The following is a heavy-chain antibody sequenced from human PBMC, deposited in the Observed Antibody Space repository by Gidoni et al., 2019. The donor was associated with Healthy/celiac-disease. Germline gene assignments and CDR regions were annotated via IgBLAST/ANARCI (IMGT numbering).Heavy chain of an antibody. Sequence: QLQLQESGPGLVQPSATLSLTCTVPGGSISSSSYYWGWIRQPPGKGLEWIGSIYYSGSTYYNPSLKSRVTISVDTSKNQFSLKLSSVTAADTAVYYCASRLPADYWGQGTLVTASS. J-gene: IGHJ4*02. CDR3: ASRLPADY. CDR2: IYYSGST. V-gene: IGHV4-39*01. CDR1: GGSISSSSYY.